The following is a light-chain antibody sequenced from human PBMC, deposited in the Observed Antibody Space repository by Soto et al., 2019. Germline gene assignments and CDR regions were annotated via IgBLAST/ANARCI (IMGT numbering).Light chain of an antibody. CDR3: SSYAGSNTIYV. Sequence: QSALTQPPSASGSPGQSVAISCTGTSSDVGGYNYVSWYQHHPGKASKLMIYEVSKRPSGVPDRFSGSKSGNTASLTVSGLQAEDEADYYCSSYAGSNTIYVFGTGTKVTVL. CDR2: EVS. CDR1: SSDVGGYNY. J-gene: IGLJ1*01. V-gene: IGLV2-8*01.